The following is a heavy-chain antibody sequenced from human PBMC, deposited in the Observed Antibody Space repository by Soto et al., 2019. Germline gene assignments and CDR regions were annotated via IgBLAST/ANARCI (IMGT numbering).Heavy chain of an antibody. J-gene: IGHJ6*02. Sequence: QVQLVQSGAEVKKPGSSVTVSCKASGGTFSSYTISWVRQAPGQGLEWMGWISPYSGNTHYASKVQGRLTMTTDTSTSTAYMDLGSLTSDDTAVYYCAMVDNYVTPTPQDVWGQGTTVTVSS. CDR1: GGTFSSYT. V-gene: IGHV1-18*01. CDR2: ISPYSGNT. D-gene: IGHD3-16*01. CDR3: AMVDNYVTPTPQDV.